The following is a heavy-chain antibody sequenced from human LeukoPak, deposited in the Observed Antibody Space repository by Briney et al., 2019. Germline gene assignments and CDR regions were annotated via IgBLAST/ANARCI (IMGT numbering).Heavy chain of an antibody. V-gene: IGHV1-2*02. CDR1: GYTFTGYY. CDR3: ARTENYYDSSGYYEGPSAFDI. CDR2: INPNSGGT. J-gene: IGHJ3*02. Sequence: ASVKVSCKASGYTFTGYYMHWVRQAPGQELEWMGWINPNSGGTNYAQKFQGRVTMTRDTSISTAYMELSRLRSDDTAVYYCARTENYYDSSGYYEGPSAFDIWGQGTMVTVSS. D-gene: IGHD3-22*01.